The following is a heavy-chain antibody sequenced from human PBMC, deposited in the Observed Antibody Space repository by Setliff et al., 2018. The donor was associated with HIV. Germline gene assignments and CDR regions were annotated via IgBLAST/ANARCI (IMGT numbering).Heavy chain of an antibody. D-gene: IGHD1-26*01. V-gene: IGHV4-39*01. CDR2: IYYTGRT. CDR1: VGSISSYDYN. CDR3: ARYRRGAEWFDP. J-gene: IGHJ5*02. Sequence: PSETLSLTCTVLVGSISSYDYNWGWIRQPPGKGLEWIANIYYTGRTYYNPSLKSRVTISVDTSKNQFSLKVTSLTAADTAVYYCARYRRGAEWFDPWGQGSLVTVSS.